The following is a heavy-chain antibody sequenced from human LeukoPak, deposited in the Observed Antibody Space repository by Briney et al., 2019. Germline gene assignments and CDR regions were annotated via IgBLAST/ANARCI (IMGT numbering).Heavy chain of an antibody. CDR2: LSGNGGNQ. Sequence: GGSLRLSCAASGFTFSSYAMNWVRQAPGKGPEWVSGLSGNGGNQYYADSVKGRFTISRDNSKNTLFLQMNSLRAEDTAIYYCARDPNGSGPDFDCWGQGTLVTVSS. J-gene: IGHJ4*02. CDR1: GFTFSSYA. V-gene: IGHV3-23*01. CDR3: ARDPNGSGPDFDC. D-gene: IGHD3-10*01.